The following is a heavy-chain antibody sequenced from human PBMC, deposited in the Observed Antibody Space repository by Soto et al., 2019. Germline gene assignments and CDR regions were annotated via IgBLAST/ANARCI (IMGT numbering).Heavy chain of an antibody. Sequence: QLQMQESGPGLVEPSQTLSLTCTVSRGSIYTGGYYWTWIRHHPGKALEWIGYIYVSGSAYYNPALKSRVAISLDTSKNQFSLKPNSVSAADTAVYYCARARSGTYYTPAWFDPWGQGALVTVSS. D-gene: IGHD3-10*01. V-gene: IGHV4-31*03. CDR3: ARARSGTYYTPAWFDP. J-gene: IGHJ5*02. CDR2: IYVSGSA. CDR1: RGSIYTGGYY.